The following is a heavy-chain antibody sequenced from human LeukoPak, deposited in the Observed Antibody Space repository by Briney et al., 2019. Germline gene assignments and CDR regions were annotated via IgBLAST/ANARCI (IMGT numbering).Heavy chain of an antibody. J-gene: IGHJ4*02. CDR2: IRYDGSNK. Sequence: GGSLRLSCAASGFTFSSYGMHWVRQAPGKGLEWVAFIRYDGSNKYYADSVKGRFTISRDNSKNTLYLQMNSLRAEGTAVYYCAKDRLTNLNIGNLGYCSGGSCYSGFFDYWGQGTLVTVSS. CDR3: AKDRLTNLNIGNLGYCSGGSCYSGFFDY. V-gene: IGHV3-30*02. CDR1: GFTFSSYG. D-gene: IGHD2-15*01.